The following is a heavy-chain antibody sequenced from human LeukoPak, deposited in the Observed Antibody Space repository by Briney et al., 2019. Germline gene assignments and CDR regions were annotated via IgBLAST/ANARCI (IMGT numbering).Heavy chain of an antibody. Sequence: SETLSLTCAVSGGSFSGYYWSWIRQPPGKGLEWIGEINHSGSTNYNPSLKSRVTISVDTSKNQFSLKLSSVTAADTAVYYCARSGTLYCSSTSCYLRIWGFDWFDPWGQGTLVTVSS. CDR3: ARSGTLYCSSTSCYLRIWGFDWFDP. CDR2: INHSGST. V-gene: IGHV4-34*01. D-gene: IGHD2-2*01. CDR1: GGSFSGYY. J-gene: IGHJ5*02.